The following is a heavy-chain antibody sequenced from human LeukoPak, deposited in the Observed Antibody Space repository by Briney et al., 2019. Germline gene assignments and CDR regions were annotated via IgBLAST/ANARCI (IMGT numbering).Heavy chain of an antibody. J-gene: IGHJ4*02. CDR3: AREAFGQLWFDY. CDR1: GFTFSSYA. D-gene: IGHD5-18*01. CDR2: ISYDGSNK. Sequence: GGSLRLSCAASGFTFSSYAMHWVRQAPGKGLEWVAVISYDGSNKYYADSVKGRFTISRDNSKYTLYLQMNSLRAEDTAVYYCAREAFGQLWFDYWGQGTLVTVSS. V-gene: IGHV3-30-3*01.